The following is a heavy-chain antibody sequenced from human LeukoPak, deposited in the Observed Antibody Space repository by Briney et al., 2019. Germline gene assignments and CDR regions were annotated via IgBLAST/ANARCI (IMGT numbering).Heavy chain of an antibody. V-gene: IGHV4-39*02. Sequence: SETLSLTCTVSGGSVSSSSYYWGWIRQPPGKGLEWIGSIYYSRSTYYNPSLKSRVTISVDTSKNYFSLKLSSVTAADTAVYYCARMGQGVRAYFDYWGQGTLVTVSS. CDR1: GGSVSSSSYY. J-gene: IGHJ4*02. D-gene: IGHD1-26*01. CDR3: ARMGQGVRAYFDY. CDR2: IYYSRST.